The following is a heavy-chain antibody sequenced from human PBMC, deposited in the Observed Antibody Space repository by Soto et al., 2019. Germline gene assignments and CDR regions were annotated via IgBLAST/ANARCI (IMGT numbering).Heavy chain of an antibody. Sequence: AGGSLRLSCADSGFSFSTYGMSWVRQTPGKGLEWVSAITATGDRTYYADSVTGRFTISRDNSKKTHYLQMTSLRAEDTAIYYCATMNGYFEYWGQGTPVTVSS. CDR2: ITATGDRT. CDR1: GFSFSTYG. J-gene: IGHJ4*02. D-gene: IGHD3-22*01. V-gene: IGHV3-23*01. CDR3: ATMNGYFEY.